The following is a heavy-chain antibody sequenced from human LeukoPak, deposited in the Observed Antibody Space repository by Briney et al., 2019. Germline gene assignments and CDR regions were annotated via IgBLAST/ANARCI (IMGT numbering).Heavy chain of an antibody. CDR3: ARNYDVLTGYPYYFDH. J-gene: IGHJ4*02. Sequence: PGGSLRLSCAASGFTFSSYSMNWVRQAPGKGLEWVSSISSSSSYIYYADSVKGRFTISRDNAKNSLYLQMSGLTPEDTAVYYCARNYDVLTGYPYYFDHWGQGILVTVSS. CDR2: ISSSSSYI. D-gene: IGHD3-9*01. CDR1: GFTFSSYS. V-gene: IGHV3-21*01.